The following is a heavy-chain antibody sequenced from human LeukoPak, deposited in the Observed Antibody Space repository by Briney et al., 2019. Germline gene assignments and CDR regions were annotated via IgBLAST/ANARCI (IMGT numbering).Heavy chain of an antibody. V-gene: IGHV4-34*01. CDR2: INHSGST. Sequence: TSETLSLTCAVYGGSFSGYYWSWIRQPPGKGLEWIGEINHSGSTNYNPSLKSRVTISEDTSKNQFSLKLSSVTAADTAVYYCASGGFVVVTASTRLAYYMDVWGKGTTVTVSS. D-gene: IGHD2-21*02. CDR3: ASGGFVVVTASTRLAYYMDV. J-gene: IGHJ6*03. CDR1: GGSFSGYY.